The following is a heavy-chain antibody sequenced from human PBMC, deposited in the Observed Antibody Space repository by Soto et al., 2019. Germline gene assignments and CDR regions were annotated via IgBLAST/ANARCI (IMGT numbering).Heavy chain of an antibody. V-gene: IGHV1-69*04. J-gene: IGHJ4*02. D-gene: IGHD5-12*01. CDR2: IIPNLGIA. Sequence: GASVKVSCKASGGTFSSYTISWVRQAPGQGLEWMGRIIPNLGIANYAQKFQGRVTITADKSTSTAYMELSSLRSEDTAVYYCARDGDGYNGRGFDYWGQGTLVTVS. CDR1: GGTFSSYT. CDR3: ARDGDGYNGRGFDY.